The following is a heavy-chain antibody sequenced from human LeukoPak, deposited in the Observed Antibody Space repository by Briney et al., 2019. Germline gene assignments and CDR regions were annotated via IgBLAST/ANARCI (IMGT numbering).Heavy chain of an antibody. V-gene: IGHV3-15*01. CDR2: ITSEIDGATT. CDR1: GFTFNNAW. D-gene: IGHD2-21*02. CDR3: TPDWRSVTDWPLYGVDV. Sequence: MPGRSLRLSCAASGFTFNNAWMSWVRQASGQGVEWVGRITSEIDGATTDYAAPVKGRFTISRDDSKNTLFLQMNSLRTEDPGVYYCTPDWRSVTDWPLYGVDVWGQGTTVTVSS. J-gene: IGHJ6*02.